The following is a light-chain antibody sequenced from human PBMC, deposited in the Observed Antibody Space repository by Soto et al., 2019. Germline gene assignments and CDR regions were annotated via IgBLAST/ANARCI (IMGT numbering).Light chain of an antibody. V-gene: IGKV3-15*01. Sequence: EIVMTQSPATLSVSPGERATLSCRASQSVGAHLAWYQQKPGQAPRLLIYGASTRATGIPARFSGSGSGTEFTLTISSLQSEDFAVYYCQQYNNWPPPFGQGTKVHIK. CDR1: QSVGAH. CDR3: QQYNNWPPP. CDR2: GAS. J-gene: IGKJ1*01.